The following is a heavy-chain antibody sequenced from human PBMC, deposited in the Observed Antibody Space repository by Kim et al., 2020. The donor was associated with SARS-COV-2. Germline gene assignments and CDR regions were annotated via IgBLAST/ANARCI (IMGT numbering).Heavy chain of an antibody. CDR1: GGNFVNNA. D-gene: IGHD3-10*01. J-gene: IGHJ3*02. CDR3: AMRGERDGQNSNDAFDI. CDR2: IIPILRTA. Sequence: SVKVSCKASGGNFVNNAISWVRQAPGQGLEWMGRIIPILRTANYAQKFQGRVTITADTNTAYMELNSLRSEDTAMYYCAMRGERDGQNSNDAFDIWGQGTMVSVSS. V-gene: IGHV1-69*11.